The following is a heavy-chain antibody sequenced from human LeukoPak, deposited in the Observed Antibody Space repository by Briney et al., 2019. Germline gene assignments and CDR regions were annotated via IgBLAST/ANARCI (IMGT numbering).Heavy chain of an antibody. D-gene: IGHD2-2*02. Sequence: PGGSLRLSCAASGFTFSSYAMSWVRQAPGKGLEWVAAISGSGGSTYYADSVKGRFTISRDNSKNTLYLQMNSLRAEDTAVYYCAKLARDCSSTSCYISYWGQGTLVTVSS. J-gene: IGHJ4*02. CDR3: AKLARDCSSTSCYISY. CDR2: ISGSGGST. CDR1: GFTFSSYA. V-gene: IGHV3-23*01.